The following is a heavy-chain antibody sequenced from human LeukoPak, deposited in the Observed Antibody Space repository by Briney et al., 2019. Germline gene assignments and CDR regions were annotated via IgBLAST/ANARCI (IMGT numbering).Heavy chain of an antibody. Sequence: PGGSLRLSCAASGFAFSNYEMNWVRQAPGKGLEWVSYISSRGSAIYYADSVKGRFTISRDNAKNSLYLQMNSLRAEDTAVYYCARGYYDSSGYSDAFDIWGQGTMVTVSS. V-gene: IGHV3-48*03. CDR3: ARGYYDSSGYSDAFDI. CDR2: ISSRGSAI. J-gene: IGHJ3*02. D-gene: IGHD3-22*01. CDR1: GFAFSNYE.